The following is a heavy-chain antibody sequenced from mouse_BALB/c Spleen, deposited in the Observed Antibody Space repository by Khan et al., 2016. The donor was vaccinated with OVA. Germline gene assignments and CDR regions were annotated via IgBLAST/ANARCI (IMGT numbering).Heavy chain of an antibody. V-gene: IGHV2-6-5*01. J-gene: IGHJ4*01. CDR2: IWGGGTT. CDR1: GFSLTDYG. CDR3: AKGVWSYYFALDY. Sequence: VKLEESGPGLVAPSQNLSITCTVSGFSLTDYGVSWIRQPPGKGLEWLGVIWGGGTTYYNSALKSRLIISKDNSKSQVFLKMNSLQTDDTAMYYCAKGVWSYYFALDYWGQGTSVTVSS. D-gene: IGHD2-10*02.